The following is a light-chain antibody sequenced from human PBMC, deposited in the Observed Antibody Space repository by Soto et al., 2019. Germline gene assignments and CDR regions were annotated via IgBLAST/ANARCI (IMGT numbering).Light chain of an antibody. Sequence: QSVLALPPSASGSPGQSVAISCTGTSSDVGGYNYVSWYQQHPGKAPKLMIYEVNKRPSGVPDRFFGSKSGNTASLTVSGLQAEDEADYYCSSYAGSSNVFGTGTKVTVL. CDR2: EVN. CDR3: SSYAGSSNV. CDR1: SSDVGGYNY. J-gene: IGLJ1*01. V-gene: IGLV2-8*01.